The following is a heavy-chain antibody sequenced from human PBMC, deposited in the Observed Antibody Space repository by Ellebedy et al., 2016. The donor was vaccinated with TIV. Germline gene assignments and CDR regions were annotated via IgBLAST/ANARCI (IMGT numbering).Heavy chain of an antibody. CDR1: GFTFTNAW. J-gene: IGHJ4*02. CDR2: IKSKTVGGTT. CDR3: STEVIAAAGIDY. Sequence: GESLKISCAASGFTFTNAWMNWVRQAPGKGLEWVGRIKSKTVGGTTDYAAPVKGRFTISRDDSKNTLYLQMNSLKTEDTAVYYCSTEVIAAAGIDYWGQGTLVTVSS. V-gene: IGHV3-15*07. D-gene: IGHD6-13*01.